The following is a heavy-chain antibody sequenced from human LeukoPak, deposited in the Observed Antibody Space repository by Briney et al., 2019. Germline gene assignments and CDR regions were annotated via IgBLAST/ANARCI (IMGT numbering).Heavy chain of an antibody. CDR3: ATPHQGYYDSSGYYHFDY. V-gene: IGHV1-24*01. Sequence: ASVKVSCKVSGYTLTELSMHWVRQAPGKGLEWMGGFDPEDGETIYAQKFQGRVTMTEDTSTDTAYMELSSLRSEDTAVYYCATPHQGYYDSSGYYHFDYWGQGTLVTVSS. J-gene: IGHJ4*02. D-gene: IGHD3-22*01. CDR2: FDPEDGET. CDR1: GYTLTELS.